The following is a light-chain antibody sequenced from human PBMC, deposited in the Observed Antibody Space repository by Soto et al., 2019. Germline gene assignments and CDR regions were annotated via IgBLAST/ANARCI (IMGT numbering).Light chain of an antibody. J-gene: IGLJ2*01. V-gene: IGLV2-14*01. CDR3: SSYTSSSTPVV. Sequence: QSALTQPASVSGSPGQSITISCTGNSSDVGGYNYVSWYQQHPGKAPKLMIYEVSNRPSGVSNRCSGSKSGNTASLTISGLQAEDEADYYCSSYTSSSTPVVFGGGTKLTVL. CDR1: SSDVGGYNY. CDR2: EVS.